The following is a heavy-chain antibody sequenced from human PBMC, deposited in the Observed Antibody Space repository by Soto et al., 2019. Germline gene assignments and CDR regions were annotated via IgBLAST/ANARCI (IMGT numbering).Heavy chain of an antibody. CDR3: ASKAACVGDCYACDS. V-gene: IGHV1-69*06. D-gene: IGHD2-21*02. Sequence: QVYLVQSGAEVKKPGSSVKISCKASGGIFSSNTINWVRQAAGQGLEWMGGIIPLFGTANYAEKFQGRVTITADKSTKTEYMELTSLRSEDTAVYYCASKAACVGDCYACDSWCQGTLVTVSS. CDR2: IIPLFGTA. J-gene: IGHJ4*02. CDR1: GGIFSSNT.